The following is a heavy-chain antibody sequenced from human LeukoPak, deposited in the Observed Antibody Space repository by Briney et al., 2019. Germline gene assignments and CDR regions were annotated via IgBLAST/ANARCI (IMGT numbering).Heavy chain of an antibody. D-gene: IGHD6-6*01. Sequence: GESLKISCKGSGYSFTSYWISWVRQMPGKGLEWMGRIDPSDSYTNYSPFFQGHVTISADKSISTAYLQWSSLKASDTAMYYCASHYSSSSRGDYWGQGTLVTVSS. CDR2: IDPSDSYT. CDR1: GYSFTSYW. V-gene: IGHV5-10-1*01. CDR3: ASHYSSSSRGDY. J-gene: IGHJ4*02.